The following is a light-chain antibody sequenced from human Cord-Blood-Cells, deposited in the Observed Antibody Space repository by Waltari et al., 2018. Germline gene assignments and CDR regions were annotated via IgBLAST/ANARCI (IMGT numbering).Light chain of an antibody. CDR3: QAWDSSTYV. CDR2: QDS. Sequence: SYELTQPHSVSVSPGQTASITCSGDKLGDQYACWYQQKPGQSPVLVIYQDSKRPSGIPERFSGSNSGNTATLTISGTQAMDEADYYCQAWDSSTYVFGTGTKVTVL. V-gene: IGLV3-1*01. CDR1: KLGDQY. J-gene: IGLJ1*01.